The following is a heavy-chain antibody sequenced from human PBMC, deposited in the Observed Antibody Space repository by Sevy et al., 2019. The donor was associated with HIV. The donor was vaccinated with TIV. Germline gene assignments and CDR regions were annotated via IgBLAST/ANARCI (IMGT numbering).Heavy chain of an antibody. J-gene: IGHJ6*03. Sequence: SETLSLTCTVSGGSISTYYWSWIRQPPGKGLEWIGYMYYTGSTNYNPSLKSRVTISVDTSKNQFSLKLSSVTAADTAVYYCAGVVATTYYYYYMDVWGKGTTVTVSS. V-gene: IGHV4-59*01. CDR2: MYYTGST. D-gene: IGHD5-12*01. CDR3: AGVVATTYYYYYMDV. CDR1: GGSISTYY.